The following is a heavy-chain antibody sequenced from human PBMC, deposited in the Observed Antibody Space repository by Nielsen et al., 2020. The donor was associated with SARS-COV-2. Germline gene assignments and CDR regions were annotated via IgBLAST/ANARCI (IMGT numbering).Heavy chain of an antibody. V-gene: IGHV3-23*01. CDR3: AKSYPALYYFDY. Sequence: GGSLRLSCAASGFTFNTYAMNWVRQAPGKGLEWVSAISAGGDNTYYADSVKGRFTISRDNSRNTLFLQMNTLRDEDTATYYCAKSYPALYYFDYWGQGRLVTVSS. CDR2: ISAGGDNT. J-gene: IGHJ4*02. CDR1: GFTFNTYA. D-gene: IGHD2-2*02.